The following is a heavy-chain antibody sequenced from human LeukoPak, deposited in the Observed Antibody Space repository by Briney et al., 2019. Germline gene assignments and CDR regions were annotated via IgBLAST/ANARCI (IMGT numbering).Heavy chain of an antibody. J-gene: IGHJ4*02. CDR3: TTYDSSGYMRDY. Sequence: GGSLRLSCAASGFTFSSYAMSWVRQAPGKGLEWVGRIKSKTDGGTTDYAAPVKGRFTISRDDSKNTLYLQMNSLKTEDTAMYYCTTYDSSGYMRDYWGQGTLVTVSS. V-gene: IGHV3-15*01. CDR1: GFTFSSYA. D-gene: IGHD3-22*01. CDR2: IKSKTDGGTT.